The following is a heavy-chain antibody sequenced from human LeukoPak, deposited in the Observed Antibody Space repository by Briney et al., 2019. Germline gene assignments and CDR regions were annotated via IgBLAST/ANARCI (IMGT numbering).Heavy chain of an antibody. CDR1: GFTSSSYG. J-gene: IGHJ3*02. D-gene: IGHD1-26*01. Sequence: PGGSLRLSCAASGFTSSSYGMHWVRQAPGKGLEWVAVIWYDGSNKYYADSVKGRFTISRDNSKNTLYLQMNSLRAEDTAVYYCARDMSYFDAFDIWGQGTMVTVSS. V-gene: IGHV3-33*01. CDR2: IWYDGSNK. CDR3: ARDMSYFDAFDI.